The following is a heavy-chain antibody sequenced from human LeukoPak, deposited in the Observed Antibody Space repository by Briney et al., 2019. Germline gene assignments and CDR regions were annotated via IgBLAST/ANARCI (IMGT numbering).Heavy chain of an antibody. D-gene: IGHD2-21*02. CDR2: IWYDGSNK. CDR3: AKLLEFIVVVTASDY. J-gene: IGHJ4*02. Sequence: GGSLRLSCAASGFFFSSYGMHWVRLAPGKGLEWVALIWYDGSNKYYADSVKGRFTISRDNSKNTLSLQMNSLRAEDTAVYYCAKLLEFIVVVTASDYWGQGTLVTVSS. V-gene: IGHV3-33*06. CDR1: GFFFSSYG.